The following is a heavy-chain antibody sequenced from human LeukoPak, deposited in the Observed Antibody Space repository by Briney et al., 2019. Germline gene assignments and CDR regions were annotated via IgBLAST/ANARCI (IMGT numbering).Heavy chain of an antibody. V-gene: IGHV3-48*04. Sequence: PGRTLRLSCAASGFTFSSYAMHWVRQAPGKGLEWVSYISSSGSTIYYADSVKGRFTISRDNAKNSLYLQMNSLRAEDTAVYYCASSGGSGWAFDIWGQGTMVTVSS. D-gene: IGHD6-19*01. CDR1: GFTFSSYA. J-gene: IGHJ3*02. CDR2: ISSSGSTI. CDR3: ASSGGSGWAFDI.